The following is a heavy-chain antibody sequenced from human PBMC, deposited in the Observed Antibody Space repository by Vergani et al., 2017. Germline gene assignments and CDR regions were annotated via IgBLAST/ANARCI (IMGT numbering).Heavy chain of an antibody. V-gene: IGHV4-4*02. CDR3: AREGVRFGQLITSFDF. CDR2: ISHSGSA. J-gene: IGHJ4*02. D-gene: IGHD3-10*01. Sequence: QVQLQESGPGLVKPSGTLSLTCTVSGGSLSNNNWWSWVRQSPGKGLEWIGEISHSGSANYNPSLKSRITMSLDNSKNQLSLRLHSVTAADTAIYYCAREGVRFGQLITSFDFWGRGTRVTVSS. CDR1: GGSLSNNNW.